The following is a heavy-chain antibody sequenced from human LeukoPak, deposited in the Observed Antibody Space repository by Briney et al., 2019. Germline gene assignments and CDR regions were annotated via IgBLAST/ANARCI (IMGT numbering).Heavy chain of an antibody. V-gene: IGHV3-43*02. CDR2: ISGDGGST. J-gene: IGHJ6*03. Sequence: VGSLRLSCAASGFTFDDYAMHWVRQAPGKGLEWVSLISGDGGSTYYADSVKGRFTISRDNSKNSLCLQMNSLRTEDTALYYCAKASIGYSSSWYVYSNYYYYMDVWGKGTTVTVSS. D-gene: IGHD6-13*01. CDR3: AKASIGYSSSWYVYSNYYYYMDV. CDR1: GFTFDDYA.